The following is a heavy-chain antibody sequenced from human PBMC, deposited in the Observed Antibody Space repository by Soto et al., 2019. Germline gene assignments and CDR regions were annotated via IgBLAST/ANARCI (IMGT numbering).Heavy chain of an antibody. D-gene: IGHD2-15*01. J-gene: IGHJ4*02. CDR1: GFSLSTSGVG. CDR3: AHRRSYCSGGSCYSGFDY. CDR2: IYWDDDK. V-gene: IGHV2-5*02. Sequence: QITLKESGPTLVKPTQTLTLTCTFSGFSLSTSGVGVGWIRQPPGKALEWLALIYWDDDKRYSPSLKSRLTITKDTSKNQVVLTMTHMDPVDTATYYCAHRRSYCSGGSCYSGFDYWGQGTLVTVSS.